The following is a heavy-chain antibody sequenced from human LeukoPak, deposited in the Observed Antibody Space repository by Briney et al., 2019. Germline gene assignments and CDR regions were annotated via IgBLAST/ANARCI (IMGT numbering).Heavy chain of an antibody. CDR2: IYYSGST. D-gene: IGHD6-19*01. V-gene: IGHV4-59*08. Sequence: SETLSLTCTVSGGSISSYYWSWIRQPPGRGLEWIGYIYYSGSTNYNPSLKSRVTISIDTSKNQFSLKMSSVSADDTAVYYCARNSGWYGVSWGQGTLVTVSS. J-gene: IGHJ4*02. CDR3: ARNSGWYGVS. CDR1: GGSISSYY.